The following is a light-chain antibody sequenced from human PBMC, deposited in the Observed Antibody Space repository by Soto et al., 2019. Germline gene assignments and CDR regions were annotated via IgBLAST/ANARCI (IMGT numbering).Light chain of an antibody. J-gene: IGKJ1*01. V-gene: IGKV3-20*01. CDR3: QQYGSSRT. CDR1: QSVSSNF. CDR2: GAS. Sequence: EIVLTQSPGTLSLSPGERATLSCRASQSVSSNFLAWYQQKPGQAPRLLIYGASSRPTGIPDRFSGSGSGTDFTLSISRLEPEDFAVYYCQQYGSSRTFGQGTKVDIK.